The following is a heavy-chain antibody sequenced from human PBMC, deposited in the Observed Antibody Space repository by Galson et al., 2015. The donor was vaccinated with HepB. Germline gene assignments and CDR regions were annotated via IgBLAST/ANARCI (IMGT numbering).Heavy chain of an antibody. CDR2: ISYDGSNK. V-gene: IGHV3-30*18. Sequence: SLRLSCAASGFTFSSYGMHWVRQAPGKGLEWVAVISYDGSNKYYADSVKGRFTISRDNSKNTLYLQMNSLRAEDTAVYYCAKQRYILNRKWAPSGYWGQGTLVTVSS. CDR1: GFTFSSYG. CDR3: AKQRYILNRKWAPSGY. J-gene: IGHJ4*02. D-gene: IGHD3-16*02.